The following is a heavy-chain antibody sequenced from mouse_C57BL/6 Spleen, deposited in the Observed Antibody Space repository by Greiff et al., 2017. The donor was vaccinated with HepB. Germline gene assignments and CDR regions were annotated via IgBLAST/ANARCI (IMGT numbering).Heavy chain of an antibody. CDR2: ISYSGST. Sequence: EVKLVESGPGMVKPSQSLSLTCTVTGYSITSGYDWHWIRHFPGNKLEWMGYISYSGSTNYNPSLKSRISITHDTSKNHFFLKLNSVTTEDTATYYCARGVLRSVGGYFDVWGTGTTVTVSS. J-gene: IGHJ1*03. D-gene: IGHD1-1*01. CDR3: ARGVLRSVGGYFDV. V-gene: IGHV3-1*01. CDR1: GYSITSGYD.